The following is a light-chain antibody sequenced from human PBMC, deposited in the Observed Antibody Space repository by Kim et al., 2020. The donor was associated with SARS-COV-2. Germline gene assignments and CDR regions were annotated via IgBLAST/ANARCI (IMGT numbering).Light chain of an antibody. CDR3: QQYNSWPPYT. CDR2: GAS. V-gene: IGKV3-15*01. CDR1: QYIRSN. Sequence: VSPGERATLSCRASQYIRSNLAWYQQKPGQAPRLLIYGASTRATGIPARFSGSGSGTEFTLTISSLQSEDFAVYYCQQYNSWPPYTFGQGTKLEI. J-gene: IGKJ2*01.